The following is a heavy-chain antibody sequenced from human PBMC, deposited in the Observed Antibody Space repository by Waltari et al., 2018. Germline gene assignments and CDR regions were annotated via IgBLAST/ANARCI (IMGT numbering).Heavy chain of an antibody. V-gene: IGHV4-39*01. Sequence: QLQLQESGPGLVKPSETLSLPCTVSGVSISSSSYYWGWIRQHPGKGLEWIGSIYYSGSTYYNPSLKNRVTISVDTSKNQFSLKLSSVTAADTAVYFCASGRDYDILTGYYRGDFDYWGQGTLVTVSS. CDR2: IYYSGST. J-gene: IGHJ4*02. CDR3: ASGRDYDILTGYYRGDFDY. D-gene: IGHD3-9*01. CDR1: GVSISSSSYY.